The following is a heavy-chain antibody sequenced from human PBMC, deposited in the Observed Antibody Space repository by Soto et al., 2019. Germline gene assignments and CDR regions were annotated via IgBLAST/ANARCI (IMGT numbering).Heavy chain of an antibody. CDR3: ARTLYGDKTYYYYYYMDV. CDR2: IYPGDSDT. V-gene: IGHV5-51*01. CDR1: GYSFTSYW. Sequence: PGESLKISCKGSGYSFTSYWIGWVRQMPGKGLEWMGIIYPGDSDTRYSPSFQGQVTISADKSISTAYLQWSSLKASDTAMYYCARTLYGDKTYYYYYYMDVWGKGTTVSVS. D-gene: IGHD4-17*01. J-gene: IGHJ6*03.